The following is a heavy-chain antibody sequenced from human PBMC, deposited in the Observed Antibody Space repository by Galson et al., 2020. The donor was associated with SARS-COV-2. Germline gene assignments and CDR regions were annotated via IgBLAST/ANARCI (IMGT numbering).Heavy chain of an antibody. Sequence: GGSLRLSCAASGFTFSDYPIHWVRQAPGNGLKWVAFISDDGTSKFHAESVKGRSTIPSDNSTNLLYLQMNSLRPEDTAVYYCARGGPFGSGSYNSPTDYYYGMDVWGQGTTVTVSS. D-gene: IGHD3-10*01. V-gene: IGHV3-30-3*01. CDR2: ISDDGTSK. J-gene: IGHJ6*02. CDR1: GFTFSDYP. CDR3: ARGGPFGSGSYNSPTDYYYGMDV.